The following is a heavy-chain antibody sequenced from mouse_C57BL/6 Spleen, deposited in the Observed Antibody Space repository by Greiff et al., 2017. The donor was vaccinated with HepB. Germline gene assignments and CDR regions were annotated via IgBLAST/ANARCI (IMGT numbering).Heavy chain of an antibody. D-gene: IGHD1-1*01. CDR3: TTYYYGSSYYFDY. J-gene: IGHJ2*01. CDR1: GFNIKDDY. Sequence: VQLQQSGAELVRPGASVKLSCTASGFNIKDDYMHWVKQRPEQGLEWIGWIDPENGDTEYASKFQGKATITADTSSNTAYLQLSSLTSDDTAVYYCTTYYYGSSYYFDYWGQGTTLTVSS. V-gene: IGHV14-4*01. CDR2: IDPENGDT.